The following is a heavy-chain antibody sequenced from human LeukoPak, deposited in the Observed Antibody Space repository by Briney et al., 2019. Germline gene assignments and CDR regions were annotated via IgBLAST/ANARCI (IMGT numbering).Heavy chain of an antibody. D-gene: IGHD4-17*01. J-gene: IGHJ4*02. V-gene: IGHV3-30*18. CDR3: AKRPSDYGDYVTYF. CDR1: GFSFIGYG. Sequence: GGSLRLSCAASGFSFIGYGMHWVRQAPGKGLEWVGVISDDGRNKKYADSVKGRFTISRDNSKDTLYLQMNSLRDEDTAVYYCAKRPSDYGDYVTYFWGQGTLVTVSS. CDR2: ISDDGRNK.